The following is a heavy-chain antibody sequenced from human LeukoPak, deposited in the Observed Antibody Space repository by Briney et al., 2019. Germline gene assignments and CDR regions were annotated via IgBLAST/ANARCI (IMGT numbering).Heavy chain of an antibody. D-gene: IGHD4-23*01. V-gene: IGHV3-21*01. J-gene: IGHJ4*02. CDR1: GFTFSSYS. CDR2: ISSSSSYI. Sequence: PGGSLRLSCAASGFTFSSYSMNWVRQAPGKGLEWVSSISSSSSYIYYADSVKGRFTISRDNAKNSLYLQMNSLRAEDTAVYYCARDDYGGTNLDYWGQGTLVTVSS. CDR3: ARDDYGGTNLDY.